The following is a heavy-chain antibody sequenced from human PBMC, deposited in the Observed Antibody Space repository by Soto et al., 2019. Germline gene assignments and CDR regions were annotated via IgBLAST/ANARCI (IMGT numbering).Heavy chain of an antibody. J-gene: IGHJ4*02. Sequence: QVQLVESGGGVVQPGRSLRLSCAASGFTFTPYGMHWVRQAPGKGLEWVVVISYDGSNKYYADSVKGRFTISRDNSKNTLYLQMNSLRAEDTALYYCAKGARVVAASPTDYWGQGTLVTVSS. D-gene: IGHD2-15*01. V-gene: IGHV3-30*18. CDR3: AKGARVVAASPTDY. CDR2: ISYDGSNK. CDR1: GFTFTPYG.